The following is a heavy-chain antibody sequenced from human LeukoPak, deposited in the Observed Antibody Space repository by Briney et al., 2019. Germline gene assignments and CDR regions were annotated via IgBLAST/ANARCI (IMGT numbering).Heavy chain of an antibody. CDR3: ARDFYHGEFDY. CDR2: IKQDGSEK. Sequence: GGSLRLSCAASGFTFSSYAMHWVRQAPGKGLEWVANIKQDGSEKYYVDSVKGRFTISRDNAKNSLYLQMNSLRAEDTAVYYCARDFYHGEFDYWGQGTLVTVSS. D-gene: IGHD3-10*01. V-gene: IGHV3-7*01. CDR1: GFTFSSYA. J-gene: IGHJ4*02.